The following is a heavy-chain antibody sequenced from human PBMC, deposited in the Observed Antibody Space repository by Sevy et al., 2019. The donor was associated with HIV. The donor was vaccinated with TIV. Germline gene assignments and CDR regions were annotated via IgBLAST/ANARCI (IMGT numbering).Heavy chain of an antibody. Sequence: SETLSLTCAVYGGSFSGYYWSWIRQPPGKGLEWIGEINHSGSTNYNPSLKSRVTISVDTSKNQFSLKLSSVTAADTAGYYCARGGVVVVAAKNRTHDFWGQGTLVTVSS. V-gene: IGHV4-34*01. J-gene: IGHJ4*02. CDR1: GGSFSGYY. CDR2: INHSGST. CDR3: ARGGVVVVAAKNRTHDF. D-gene: IGHD2-15*01.